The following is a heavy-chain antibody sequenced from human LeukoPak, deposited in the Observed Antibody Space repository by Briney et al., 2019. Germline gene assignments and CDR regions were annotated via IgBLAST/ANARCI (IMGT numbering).Heavy chain of an antibody. CDR3: AKGRRSGWYTFPWFDP. CDR1: GFTFSSYS. Sequence: TGGSLRLSCAASGFTFSSYSMSWVRPAPGKGLEWVSGISGSGDRTYYADAVKGRFTISRDNSKNTVYLQMDSLRAEDTAVYYCAKGRRSGWYTFPWFDPWGQGTLVTVSS. CDR2: ISGSGDRT. V-gene: IGHV3-23*01. J-gene: IGHJ5*02. D-gene: IGHD6-19*01.